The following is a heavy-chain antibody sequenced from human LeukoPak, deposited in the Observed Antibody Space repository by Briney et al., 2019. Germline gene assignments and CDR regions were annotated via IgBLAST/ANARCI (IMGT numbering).Heavy chain of an antibody. CDR3: ARDSSSWSLPAY. Sequence: ASVKVSCKASGYTFTGYYMHWVRQAPGQGLEWMGWINPNSGGTNYAQKFQGRVTMTRDTSISTAYMELSRLGSDDTAVYYCARDSSSWSLPAYWGQGTLVTVSS. J-gene: IGHJ4*02. CDR1: GYTFTGYY. CDR2: INPNSGGT. D-gene: IGHD6-13*01. V-gene: IGHV1-2*02.